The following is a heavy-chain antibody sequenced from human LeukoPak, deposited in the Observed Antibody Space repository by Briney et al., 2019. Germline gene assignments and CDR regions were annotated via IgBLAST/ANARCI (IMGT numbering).Heavy chain of an antibody. Sequence: PSETLSLTCAVYGGSFSGYYWSWIRQPPGKGLEWIGEINHSGSTNYNPSLKSRVTISVDTSKNQFSLKLSSVTAADTAVYYCARGGPYWGYYYYYYYGMDVWGQGTTVTVSS. V-gene: IGHV4-34*01. CDR3: ARGGPYWGYYYYYYYGMDV. CDR2: INHSGST. D-gene: IGHD7-27*01. J-gene: IGHJ6*02. CDR1: GGSFSGYY.